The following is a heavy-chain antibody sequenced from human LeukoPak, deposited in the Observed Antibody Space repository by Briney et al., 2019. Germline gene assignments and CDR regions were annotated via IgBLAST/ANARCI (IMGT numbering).Heavy chain of an antibody. CDR2: VSGSCHST. D-gene: IGHD3-9*01. V-gene: IGHV3-23*01. Sequence: GGSLRLSCAASGFTFTRSAMSWVRQAPGRGLEWVSHVSGSCHSTDYADSVKGRFTVSRDNSKKTLYLQMNSLRAEDTAVYFCAKEPHMLTGYYTDYFDYWGQGTLVTVSS. CDR3: AKEPHMLTGYYTDYFDY. J-gene: IGHJ4*02. CDR1: GFTFTRSA.